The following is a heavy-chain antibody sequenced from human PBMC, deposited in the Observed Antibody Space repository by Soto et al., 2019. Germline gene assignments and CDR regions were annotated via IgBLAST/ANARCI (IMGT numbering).Heavy chain of an antibody. D-gene: IGHD2-2*01. Sequence: SETLSLTCAVYGGSFGGYYWTWIRQTPGKGLEWIGEINHSGGTNYKPSLKSRISMSADTSKKQFSLNLTSVTAADTAVYYCARGECSSNYCFTRWALDIWGQGTVVTDSS. CDR3: ARGECSSNYCFTRWALDI. CDR1: GGSFGGYY. J-gene: IGHJ3*02. CDR2: INHSGGT. V-gene: IGHV4-34*01.